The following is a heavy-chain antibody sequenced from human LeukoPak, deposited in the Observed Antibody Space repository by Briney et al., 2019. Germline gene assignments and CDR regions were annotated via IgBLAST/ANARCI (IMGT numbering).Heavy chain of an antibody. V-gene: IGHV3-30-3*01. J-gene: IGHJ4*02. CDR2: ISYDGSNK. CDR1: GFTCSTYA. Sequence: VGSRRISSAATGFTCSTYALQWVGVAPVLLPNLVAVISYDGSNKYYADSVKGRFTISRDNSKNTLYLQMNSLRAEDTAVYYCARDQLLWFGEFTKFDYWGQGTLVTVSS. CDR3: ARDQLLWFGEFTKFDY. D-gene: IGHD3-10*01.